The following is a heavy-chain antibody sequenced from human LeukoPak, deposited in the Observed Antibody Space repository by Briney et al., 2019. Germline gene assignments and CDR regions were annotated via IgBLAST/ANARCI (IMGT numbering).Heavy chain of an antibody. D-gene: IGHD3-16*01. CDR3: AKDGAGRHYFDY. CDR2: INSDGSST. Sequence: GGSLRLSCAASGFTFSSYWMHWVRQAPGKGLVWVSRINSDGSSTSYADSVKGRFSISRDNSRNTLYLQMNSLRAEDTAVYYCAKDGAGRHYFDYWGQGTLVTVSS. CDR1: GFTFSSYW. J-gene: IGHJ4*02. V-gene: IGHV3-74*01.